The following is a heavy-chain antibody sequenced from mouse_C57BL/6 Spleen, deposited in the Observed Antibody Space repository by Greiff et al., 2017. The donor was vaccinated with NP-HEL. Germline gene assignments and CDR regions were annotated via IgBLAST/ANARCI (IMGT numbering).Heavy chain of an antibody. CDR1: GFTFTDYY. CDR3: ARFSIYDGYLYYFDY. J-gene: IGHJ2*01. V-gene: IGHV7-3*01. CDR2: IRNKANGYTT. Sequence: EVMLVESGGGLVQPGGSLSLSCAASGFTFTDYYMSWVRQPPGKALEWLGFIRNKANGYTTEYSASVKGRFNISRDNSQSILYLQMNALRAEASATYYCARFSIYDGYLYYFDYWGQGTTLTVSS. D-gene: IGHD2-3*01.